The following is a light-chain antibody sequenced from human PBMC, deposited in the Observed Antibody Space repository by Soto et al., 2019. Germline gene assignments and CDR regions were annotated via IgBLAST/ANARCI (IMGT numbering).Light chain of an antibody. CDR1: HTISSSY. J-gene: IGKJ1*01. CDR3: QQYVNSSPRT. Sequence: EIVLTQSPGTLSLSPGERATLFCTARHTISSSYLAWYQQKPGQAPRLLMYGISRRATGIPDRFSGSGSRTDFTLTITRLEPEDVAVYYCQQYVNSSPRTFGEGTKVDIK. V-gene: IGKV3-20*01. CDR2: GIS.